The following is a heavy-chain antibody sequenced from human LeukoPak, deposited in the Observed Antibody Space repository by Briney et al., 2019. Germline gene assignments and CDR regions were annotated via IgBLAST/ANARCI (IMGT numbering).Heavy chain of an antibody. Sequence: PGGSLRLSCAASGFRFSYHDMHWVRQAPGKGLEWVSYISSSSSTIYYADSVKGRFTISRDNAKNSLYLQMNSLRAEDTAVYYCARGMSRYYDFWSGHYYFDYWGQGTLVTVSS. J-gene: IGHJ4*02. V-gene: IGHV3-48*01. D-gene: IGHD3-3*01. CDR1: GFRFSYHD. CDR2: ISSSSSTI. CDR3: ARGMSRYYDFWSGHYYFDY.